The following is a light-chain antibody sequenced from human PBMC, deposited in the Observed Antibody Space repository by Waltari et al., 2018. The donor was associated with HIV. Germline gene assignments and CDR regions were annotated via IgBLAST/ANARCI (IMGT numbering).Light chain of an antibody. Sequence: ETLLTPASASPSVSSGGTGTLSCRPSPSISDNLAWYKQKPGQGPILLIYGATSRATDGPPTLSGSGAGTDFTLTISDLQSEDSSIYYCQQYSKWPPTFGRGTKVEI. J-gene: IGKJ1*01. CDR1: PSISDN. CDR2: GAT. CDR3: QQYSKWPPT. V-gene: IGKV3-15*01.